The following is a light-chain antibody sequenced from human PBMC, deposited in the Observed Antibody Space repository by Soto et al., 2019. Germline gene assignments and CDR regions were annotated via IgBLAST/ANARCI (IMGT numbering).Light chain of an antibody. CDR3: SSYTISNTLPFV. Sequence: QSALTQPASVSGSPGQSITISCTGTRRDVGGYNYVSWYHQYPGKSPKLLIYEVTHRPSVVSNRFSGSKSGNTASLTISGLQAEDEADYYCSSYTISNTLPFVFGTGTKVTVL. J-gene: IGLJ1*01. CDR2: EVT. V-gene: IGLV2-14*01. CDR1: RRDVGGYNY.